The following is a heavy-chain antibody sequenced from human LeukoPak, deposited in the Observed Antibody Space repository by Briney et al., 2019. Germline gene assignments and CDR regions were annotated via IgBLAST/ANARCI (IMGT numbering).Heavy chain of an antibody. D-gene: IGHD6-13*01. Sequence: ASVKVSCKVSGYTLTELSMHWVRQAPGKGLEWMGGFDPEDGETIYAQKFQGRVTMTRNTSISTAYMELSSLRSEDTAVYYCARVLAADDGLYNWFDPWGQGTLVTVSS. J-gene: IGHJ5*02. CDR2: FDPEDGET. CDR1: GYTLTELS. V-gene: IGHV1-24*01. CDR3: ARVLAADDGLYNWFDP.